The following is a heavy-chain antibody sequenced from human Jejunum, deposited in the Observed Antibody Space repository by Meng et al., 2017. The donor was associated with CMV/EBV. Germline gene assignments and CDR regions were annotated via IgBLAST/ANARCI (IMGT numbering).Heavy chain of an antibody. Sequence: EVQMLVSGGGLVQPGGSLRLSCAASGFPVSGHCMTWVRQAPGKGLEWVSVIYSGGITYYADSVMGRFTISRDNSKNTLYLQMNSLRVEDTAVYYCARDIYSSSLNWGYWGPGTMVTVSS. V-gene: IGHV3-66*01. CDR1: GFPVSGHC. CDR2: IYSGGIT. J-gene: IGHJ4*02. CDR3: ARDIYSSSLNWGY. D-gene: IGHD6-6*01.